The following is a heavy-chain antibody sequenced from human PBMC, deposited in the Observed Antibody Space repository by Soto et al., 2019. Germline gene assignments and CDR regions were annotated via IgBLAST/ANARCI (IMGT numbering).Heavy chain of an antibody. D-gene: IGHD6-6*01. Sequence: GASVKVSCKVSGYTLTELSMHWVRQAPGKGLEWMGGFDPEDGETIYAQKFQGRVTMTEDTSTDTAYMELSSLRSEDTAVYYCATDRSQLVRWWFDPWGQGTLVTVSS. CDR1: GYTLTELS. V-gene: IGHV1-24*01. J-gene: IGHJ5*02. CDR2: FDPEDGET. CDR3: ATDRSQLVRWWFDP.